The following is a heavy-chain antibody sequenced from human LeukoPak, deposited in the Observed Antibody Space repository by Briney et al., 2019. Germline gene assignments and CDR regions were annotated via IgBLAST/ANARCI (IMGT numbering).Heavy chain of an antibody. D-gene: IGHD5-12*01. CDR1: GGSFSGCY. CDR2: INHSGST. Sequence: PSETLSLTCAVYGGSFSGCYWSWIRQPPGKGLGWMGEINHSGSTNYNPSIKSRVTISVDTSKNQFSLKLSSVTAADTAVYYCARKRRGYSGYQAADYYYMDVWGKGTTVTISS. CDR3: ARKRRGYSGYQAADYYYMDV. V-gene: IGHV4-34*01. J-gene: IGHJ6*03.